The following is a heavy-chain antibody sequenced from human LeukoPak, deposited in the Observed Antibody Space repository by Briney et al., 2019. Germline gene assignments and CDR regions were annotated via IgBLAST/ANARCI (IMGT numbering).Heavy chain of an antibody. CDR3: AREGVGASYYYYYMDV. V-gene: IGHV3-48*01. Sequence: GGSLRLSCAASGFTFSSYSMNWDRQAPGKGLEWVSYISSSSSTIYYADSVKGRFTISRDNAKNSLYLQMNSLRAEDTAVYYCAREGVGASYYYYYMDVWGKGTTVTVSS. CDR2: ISSSSSTI. CDR1: GFTFSSYS. J-gene: IGHJ6*03. D-gene: IGHD1-26*01.